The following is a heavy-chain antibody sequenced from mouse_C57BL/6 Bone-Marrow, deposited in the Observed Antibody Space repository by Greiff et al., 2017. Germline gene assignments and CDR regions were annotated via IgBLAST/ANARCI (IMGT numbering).Heavy chain of an antibody. CDR1: GFTFSSYG. D-gene: IGHD1-1*01. Sequence: EVKRVESGGDLVKPGGSLKLSCAASGFTFSSYGMSWVRQTPDKRLEWVATISSGGSYTYYPDSVKGRFTISRDNAKNTLYLQMSSLKSEDTAMYYCASYYYGSSGWGQGTLVTVSA. J-gene: IGHJ3*01. CDR2: ISSGGSYT. V-gene: IGHV5-6*01. CDR3: ASYYYGSSG.